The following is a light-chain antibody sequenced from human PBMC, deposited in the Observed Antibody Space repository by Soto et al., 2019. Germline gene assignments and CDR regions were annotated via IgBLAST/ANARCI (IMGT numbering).Light chain of an antibody. V-gene: IGKV1-5*03. CDR3: QQYISTRT. Sequence: DVQMTQFPATPSASVGDKITITCRASQSIRGWLAWYQQKPGKAPNLLIYGASTLESGVPSRFSGSGSGTEFTLTISSLQPDDFGTYYCQQYISTRTFGQGTKVDIK. CDR2: GAS. CDR1: QSIRGW. J-gene: IGKJ1*01.